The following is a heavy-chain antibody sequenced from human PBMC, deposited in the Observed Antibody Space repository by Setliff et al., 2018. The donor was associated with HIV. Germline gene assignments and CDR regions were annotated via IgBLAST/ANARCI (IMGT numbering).Heavy chain of an antibody. D-gene: IGHD6-19*01. V-gene: IGHV4-39*01. CDR1: GGSISSSSYY. CDR2: IYYSGNT. CDR3: ARAVHSGWYYFDY. J-gene: IGHJ4*02. Sequence: SETLSLTCTVSGGSISSSSYYWGWIRQPPGKGLEWIGNIYYSGNTYYNPSLKSRVTISVDTSENQFSLRLNSVTAADTAVYYCARAVHSGWYYFDYWGQGTLVTVSS.